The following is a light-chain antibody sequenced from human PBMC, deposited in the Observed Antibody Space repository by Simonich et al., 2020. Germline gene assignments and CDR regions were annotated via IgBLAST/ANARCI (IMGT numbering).Light chain of an antibody. CDR2: GAS. J-gene: IGKJ2*01. CDR1: QSVSSN. Sequence: EIVMTQSPATLSVSPGERATLSCRASQSVSSNLACYQQKPGQAPRLLIYGASTRATGNPARFSGSGSGTEFTLTISSMQSEDFAVYYCQQYNNWPPGTFGQGTKLEIK. V-gene: IGKV3-15*01. CDR3: QQYNNWPPGT.